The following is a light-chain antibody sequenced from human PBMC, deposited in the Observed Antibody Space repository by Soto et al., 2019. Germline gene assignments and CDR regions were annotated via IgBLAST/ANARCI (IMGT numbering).Light chain of an antibody. Sequence: QSALTQPPSVSGAPGQRVTISCTGSSSNIGAGYDIHWYQQPPGTAPKLLIYGNNNRPSGVPDRFSGSKSGTSATLGITGLQTGDEADYYCGTWDSSLSGVVFGGGTKVTVL. CDR3: GTWDSSLSGVV. J-gene: IGLJ2*01. CDR1: SSNIGAGYD. V-gene: IGLV1-40*01. CDR2: GNN.